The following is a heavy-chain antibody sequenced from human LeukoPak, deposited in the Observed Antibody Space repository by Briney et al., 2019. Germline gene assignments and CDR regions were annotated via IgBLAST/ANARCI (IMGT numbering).Heavy chain of an antibody. CDR2: IYYSGST. CDR1: GGSISSSSYY. CDR3: ARHPPYGYLSGGDWFDP. Sequence: SETLSLTCTVSGGSISSSSYYWGWIRQPPGKGLEWIGSIYYSGSTYYNPSLKSRVTISVDTSKNQFSLKLSSVTAADTAVYYCARHPPYGYLSGGDWFDPWGQGTLVTVSS. D-gene: IGHD5-18*01. J-gene: IGHJ5*02. V-gene: IGHV4-39*01.